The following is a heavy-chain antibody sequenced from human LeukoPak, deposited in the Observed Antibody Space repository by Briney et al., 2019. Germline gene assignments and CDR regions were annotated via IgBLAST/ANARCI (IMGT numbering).Heavy chain of an antibody. CDR1: GFTFSSYS. V-gene: IGHV3-21*01. D-gene: IGHD5-18*01. CDR3: ARDLGGYSYGSHFDY. Sequence: PGESLRLSCAASGFTFSSYSLNWVRQAPGKGLEWVSSITTSSSYIYYADSVKGRFTISRDNAKNSLYLQMNSLRAEDTAVYYCARDLGGYSYGSHFDYWGQGTLVTVSS. J-gene: IGHJ4*02. CDR2: ITTSSSYI.